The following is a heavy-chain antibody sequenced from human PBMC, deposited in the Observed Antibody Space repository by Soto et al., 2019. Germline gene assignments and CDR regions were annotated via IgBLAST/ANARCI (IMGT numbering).Heavy chain of an antibody. CDR1: EFILSSVA. D-gene: IGHD6-13*01. J-gene: IGHJ4*02. CDR3: AKLSSPINDLAEPGPDY. Sequence: VVSLRLSCVVSEFILSSVALSWVRLAPGKGLEWVAAVSRRGVNTYYADSVKGRFTISRENAKNTLYLQMNSLRAEDTAVYYCAKLSSPINDLAEPGPDYWGQGTLVTVS. V-gene: IGHV3-23*01. CDR2: VSRRGVNT.